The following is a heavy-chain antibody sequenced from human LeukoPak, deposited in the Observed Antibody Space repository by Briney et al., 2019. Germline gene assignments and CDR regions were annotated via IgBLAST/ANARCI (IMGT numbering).Heavy chain of an antibody. V-gene: IGHV3-23*01. CDR3: AKEVQGYFDY. J-gene: IGHJ4*02. CDR2: ISGSGGST. Sequence: APGXXXEWVSAISGSGGSTYYADSVKGRFTISRDNSKNTLYLQMNSLRAEDTAVYYCAKEVQGYFDYWGQGTLVTVSS.